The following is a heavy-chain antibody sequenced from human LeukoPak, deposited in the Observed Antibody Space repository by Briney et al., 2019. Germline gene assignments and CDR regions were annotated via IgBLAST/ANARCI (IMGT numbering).Heavy chain of an antibody. CDR3: ARVVATIRSKWFDP. V-gene: IGHV4-34*01. CDR2: INHSGST. D-gene: IGHD5-12*01. Sequence: PSETLSLTCAVYGGSFSGYYWSWIRQPPGKGLEWIGEINHSGSTNYNPSLKSRVAISVDTSKNQFSLKLSSVTAADTAVYYCARVVATIRSKWFDPWAREPWSPSPQ. CDR1: GGSFSGYY. J-gene: IGHJ5*02.